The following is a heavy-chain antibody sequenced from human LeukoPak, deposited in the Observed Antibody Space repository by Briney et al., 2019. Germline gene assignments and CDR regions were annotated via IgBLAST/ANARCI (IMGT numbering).Heavy chain of an antibody. D-gene: IGHD1-26*01. Sequence: GASVKVSCKASGGTFNSYAISWVRQAPGQGLEWMGRIIPTFGTANYAQKFQGRVTITTDESTSTAYMELSSLRSEDTAVYYCARDRRMEVGATDGNDYWGQGTLVTVSS. V-gene: IGHV1-69*05. CDR2: IIPTFGTA. CDR1: GGTFNSYA. CDR3: ARDRRMEVGATDGNDY. J-gene: IGHJ4*02.